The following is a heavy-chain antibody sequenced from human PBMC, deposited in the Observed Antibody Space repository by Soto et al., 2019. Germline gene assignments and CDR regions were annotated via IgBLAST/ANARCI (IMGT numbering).Heavy chain of an antibody. V-gene: IGHV3-23*01. D-gene: IGHD1-26*01. J-gene: IGHJ5*01. CDR1: GFRFRTRA. Sequence: GGSLRLSCAASGFRFRTRAMSGVRQAPGKGLEWVASIRPGGDSTYYADSVKGRFAVSRDNSNVTLYLQMDSLRVEDTAIYYCTTHEEGAPWAGGFDSWGQGTLVTVSS. CDR3: TTHEEGAPWAGGFDS. CDR2: IRPGGDST.